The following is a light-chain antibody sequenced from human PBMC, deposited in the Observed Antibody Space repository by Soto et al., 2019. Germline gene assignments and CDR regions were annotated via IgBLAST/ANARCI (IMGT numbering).Light chain of an antibody. Sequence: EIVMTQSPATLSVSPGERATLSCRASQSVSSNLAWYQQKPGQAPRLLISGASTRATGIPARFSGSGSGIEFTLSISSLQSEDFAVYYCQQYNNWPYTFGQGPKLEI. V-gene: IGKV3-15*01. CDR2: GAS. CDR3: QQYNNWPYT. CDR1: QSVSSN. J-gene: IGKJ2*01.